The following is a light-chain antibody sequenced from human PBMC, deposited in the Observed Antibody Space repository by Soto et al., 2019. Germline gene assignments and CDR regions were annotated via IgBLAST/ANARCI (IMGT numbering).Light chain of an antibody. V-gene: IGLV2-23*01. CDR2: EDT. CDR3: CSYAGGGTWV. J-gene: IGLJ3*02. Sequence: QSALTQPASVSGSPGQSITIACTGTNSDVGSYDLVSWYQQHPDKAPKLMIYEDTKRPSGVSDRFSGSKSGNLASLIIYGLQAEDEADYYCCSYAGGGTWVFGGGTKVTVL. CDR1: NSDVGSYDL.